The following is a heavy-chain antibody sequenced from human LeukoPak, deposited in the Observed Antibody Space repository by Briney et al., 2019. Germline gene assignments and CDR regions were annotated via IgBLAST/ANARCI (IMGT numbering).Heavy chain of an antibody. CDR3: ARDGTYTDYDPDFDI. D-gene: IGHD5-12*01. J-gene: IGHJ4*02. CDR1: GFTFSRVW. Sequence: PGGSLRLSCAASGFTFSRVWMSRVRQAPGKGLEWVANIKQDGSEKYYVDSVKGRFTISRDNAKNSLYLQMNSLRAEDTAVFYCARDGTYTDYDPDFDIWGQGTLVTVSS. CDR2: IKQDGSEK. V-gene: IGHV3-7*04.